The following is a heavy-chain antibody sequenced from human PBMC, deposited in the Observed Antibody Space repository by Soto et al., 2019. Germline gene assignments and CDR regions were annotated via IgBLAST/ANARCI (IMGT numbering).Heavy chain of an antibody. V-gene: IGHV4-59*01. CDR2: IYYSGST. D-gene: IGHD3-22*01. Sequence: SETLSLTCTVSGGSISSYYWSWIRQPPGKGLEWIGYIYYSGSTNYNPSLKSRVTISVDTSKNQFSLKLSSVTAADTAVYYCAGPYYYDSSGYTKNIDYWGQGTLVTVSP. J-gene: IGHJ4*02. CDR1: GGSISSYY. CDR3: AGPYYYDSSGYTKNIDY.